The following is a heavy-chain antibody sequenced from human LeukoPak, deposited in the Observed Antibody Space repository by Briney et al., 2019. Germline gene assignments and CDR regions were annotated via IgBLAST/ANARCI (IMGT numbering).Heavy chain of an antibody. CDR1: GFTFSTYS. D-gene: IGHD3-3*01. CDR3: AKGLLRFLEWSFDP. Sequence: GGSLRLSCAASGFTFSTYSMNWVRQAPGKGLEWVAFIRYDGSNKYYADSVKGRFTISRDNSKNTLYLQMNSLRAEDTAVYYCAKGLLRFLEWSFDPWGQGTLVTVSS. V-gene: IGHV3-30*02. J-gene: IGHJ5*02. CDR2: IRYDGSNK.